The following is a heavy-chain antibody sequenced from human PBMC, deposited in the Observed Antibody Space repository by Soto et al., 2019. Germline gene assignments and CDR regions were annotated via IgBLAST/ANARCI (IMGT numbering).Heavy chain of an antibody. D-gene: IGHD2-15*01. CDR1: GFTVSSNY. J-gene: IGHJ2*01. CDR2: IYTDDST. Sequence: GGSLRLSCAASGFTVSSNYMSWVRQAPGKGLEWLSVIYTDDSTYYADSVKGRFTISRHNSKNTLYLQMNSLRAEDTAVYYCARVFGYCSGDAGGFFDLWGRGTLVTVSS. V-gene: IGHV3-53*01. CDR3: ARVFGYCSGDAGGFFDL.